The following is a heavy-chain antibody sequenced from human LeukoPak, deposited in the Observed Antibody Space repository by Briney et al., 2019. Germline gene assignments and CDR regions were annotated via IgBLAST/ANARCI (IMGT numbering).Heavy chain of an antibody. V-gene: IGHV1-69*05. CDR3: ARCPPTVTTGYYYMDV. CDR1: GGTFSSYA. J-gene: IGHJ6*03. CDR2: IIPIFGTA. D-gene: IGHD4-17*01. Sequence: SVKVSCKASGGTFSSYAISWVRQAPGQGLEWMGGIIPIFGTANYAQKFQGRVTITTDESTSSAYMELSSLRSEDTAVYYCARCPPTVTTGYYYMDVWGKGTTVTVSS.